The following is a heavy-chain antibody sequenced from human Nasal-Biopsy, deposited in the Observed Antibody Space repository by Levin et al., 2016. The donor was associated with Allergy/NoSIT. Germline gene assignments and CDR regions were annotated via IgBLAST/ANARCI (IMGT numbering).Heavy chain of an antibody. D-gene: IGHD2-2*01. J-gene: IGHJ4*02. CDR3: ARGPCTSTNCYFFDY. Sequence: SVKVSCKASGDTFSNFGINWVRQAPGQGLELMGGIVPILGSSHYTQKFQGRVTITADKSTSTAYMELTNLRSDDTAVYYCARGPCTSTNCYFFDYWGQGTLVTVS. V-gene: IGHV1-69*10. CDR1: GDTFSNFG. CDR2: IVPILGSS.